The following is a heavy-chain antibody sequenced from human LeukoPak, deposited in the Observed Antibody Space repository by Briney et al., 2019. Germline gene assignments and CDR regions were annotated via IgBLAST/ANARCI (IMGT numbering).Heavy chain of an antibody. CDR1: GYSISSAFY. Sequence: SETLSLTCTVSGYSISSAFYWGWIRQTPGKGLEWIGTVYKSGTTYNNPSLKSRVTISVDTSKNQFSLKLSSVTAADTAVYYCARPRLGIAAAGSDYWGQGTLVTVSS. CDR3: ARPRLGIAAAGSDY. V-gene: IGHV4-38-2*02. J-gene: IGHJ4*02. CDR2: VYKSGTT. D-gene: IGHD6-13*01.